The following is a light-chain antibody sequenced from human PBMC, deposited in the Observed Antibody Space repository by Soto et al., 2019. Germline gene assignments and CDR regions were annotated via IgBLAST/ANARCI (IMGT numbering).Light chain of an antibody. CDR1: QSVSRSY. V-gene: IGKV3-20*01. CDR2: GAS. J-gene: IGKJ5*01. CDR3: QQYGSLTIT. Sequence: EIVLTQSPGTLSLSPGERATLSGRASQSVSRSYLAWYQQKPGQAPRXXIYGASSRATGIPERFSGSGAGTEFTRTISRLEPEDFAVDYCQQYGSLTITFGQGTRLEIK.